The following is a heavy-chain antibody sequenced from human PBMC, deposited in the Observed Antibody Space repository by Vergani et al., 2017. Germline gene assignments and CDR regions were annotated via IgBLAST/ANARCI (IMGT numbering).Heavy chain of an antibody. CDR1: GFSFTTYA. J-gene: IGHJ4*02. V-gene: IGHV3-23*01. CDR3: AREGIAAVGTTLLFDY. Sequence: EVQLLESGGDLVQPGGSLRLPCAASGFSFTTYAMSWVRQAPGKGLEWVSTINTNGDYTRYGDSVKGRFTISRDNSKSTLYLQMNSLRAEDTAVYYCAREGIAAVGTTLLFDYWGQGTLVTVSS. CDR2: INTNGDYT. D-gene: IGHD6-13*01.